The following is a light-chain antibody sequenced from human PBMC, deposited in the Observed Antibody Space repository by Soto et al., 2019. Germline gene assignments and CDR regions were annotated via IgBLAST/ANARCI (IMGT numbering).Light chain of an antibody. J-gene: IGKJ5*01. CDR3: QQLYSYPIT. CDR1: QGITSY. Sequence: DIQLTPSPSFLSASVGDRVTITCRASQGITSYLAWYQQKPGKAPKLLIYAASTLHSGVPSRFSGSGSGTEFTLTISSLQPEDFATYYCQQLYSYPITFGQGTRLEIK. CDR2: AAS. V-gene: IGKV1-9*01.